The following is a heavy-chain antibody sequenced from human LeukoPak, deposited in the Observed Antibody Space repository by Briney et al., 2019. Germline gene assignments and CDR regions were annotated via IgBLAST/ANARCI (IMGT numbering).Heavy chain of an antibody. V-gene: IGHV1-69*04. CDR1: GGTFSSYA. Sequence: GASVKVSCKASGGTFSSYAISWVRQAPGQGLEWMGRIIPILGIANYAQKFQGRVTITADKSTSTAYMELSSLRSEDTAVYYCARARSYCSSTSCSKRDYYGMDVWGQGTTVTVSS. D-gene: IGHD2-2*01. CDR2: IIPILGIA. CDR3: ARARSYCSSTSCSKRDYYGMDV. J-gene: IGHJ6*02.